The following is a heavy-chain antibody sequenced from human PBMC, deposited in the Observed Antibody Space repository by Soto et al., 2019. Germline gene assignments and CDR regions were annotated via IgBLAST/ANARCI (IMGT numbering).Heavy chain of an antibody. V-gene: IGHV3-7*03. D-gene: IGHD2-8*01. J-gene: IGHJ4*02. CDR3: TTDPGGGVTPREVPDY. CDR2: IKTDASEK. CDR1: GFTLRSYW. Sequence: HPGGSLRLSCAASGFTLRSYWMSWVRQAPGKGLEWLATIKTDASEKKYVDSVKGRFTVSRDNAKNSLYLQMNSLKTEDTAVYYCTTDPGGGVTPREVPDYWGQGTLVTVSS.